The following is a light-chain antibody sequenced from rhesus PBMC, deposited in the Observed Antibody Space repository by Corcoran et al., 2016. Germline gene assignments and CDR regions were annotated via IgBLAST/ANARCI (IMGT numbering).Light chain of an antibody. Sequence: DIQMTQSPSSLSASVGDTVTITCRASQGISKWLAWYQQKPGKAPKFLIYKASSLQSGVPSRFSGTGSGTAFTLTISTLQSEDFATYYCQQYSSRPLTFGGGTKVELK. CDR1: QGISKW. J-gene: IGKJ4*01. V-gene: IGKV1-22*01. CDR2: KAS. CDR3: QQYSSRPLT.